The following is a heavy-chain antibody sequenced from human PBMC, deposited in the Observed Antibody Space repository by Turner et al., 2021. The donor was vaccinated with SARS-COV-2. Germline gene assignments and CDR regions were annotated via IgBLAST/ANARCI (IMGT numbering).Heavy chain of an antibody. Sequence: SVKGRFTISRDNSKNTLYLQMNSLRAEDTAVYYCARARGYSSIWYGVDVPFDPWGQGTLVTVSS. CDR3: ARARGYSSIWYGVDVPFDP. V-gene: IGHV3-30*01. D-gene: IGHD6-13*01. J-gene: IGHJ5*02.